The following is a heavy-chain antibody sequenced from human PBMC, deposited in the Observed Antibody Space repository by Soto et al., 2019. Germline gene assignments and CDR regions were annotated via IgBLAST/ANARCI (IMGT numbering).Heavy chain of an antibody. V-gene: IGHV3-21*01. D-gene: IGHD6-13*01. CDR1: GFTFSSYS. Sequence: EVQLVESGVGLVNPGGSLSLACAASGFTFSSYSMNWVRQAPGTGLEWVSSISSSSSYIYYADSVKGRFTISRDNDKKSLYLHMNSLIAEDTAVDSGARQPIAAAGTTYYYYGMDFWGHGTTVTVSS. J-gene: IGHJ6*02. CDR3: ARQPIAAAGTTYYYYGMDF. CDR2: ISSSSSYI.